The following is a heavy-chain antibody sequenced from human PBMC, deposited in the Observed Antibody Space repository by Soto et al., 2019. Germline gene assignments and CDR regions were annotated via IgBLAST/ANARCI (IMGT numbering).Heavy chain of an antibody. CDR1: GGFISSGDYY. Sequence: QVQLQESGPGLVKPSQTLSLTCTVSGGFISSGDYYWNWIRQLPGKGLEWIGYIEHSGSSFYNPSLEGRVALALDTSKNQFSMKLNSVTAADTAVYYCAREVVPATVDFYYYDIDFWCKGTTVTVSS. D-gene: IGHD2-2*01. J-gene: IGHJ6*03. V-gene: IGHV4-31*03. CDR2: IEHSGSS. CDR3: AREVVPATVDFYYYDIDF.